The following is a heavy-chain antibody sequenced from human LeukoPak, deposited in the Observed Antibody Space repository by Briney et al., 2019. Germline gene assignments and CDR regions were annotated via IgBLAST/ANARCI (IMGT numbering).Heavy chain of an antibody. V-gene: IGHV4-59*01. J-gene: IGHJ5*02. D-gene: IGHD4-17*01. CDR1: GGSINDFY. CDR3: ARVVRGAVTSYCFAP. CDR2: ISDSGAT. Sequence: PSETLSPPCTVSGGSINDFYWTWIRQAPGKGLEWVGYISDSGATDYNPSLRSRVTMSVDTSKNEFSLQLTSVTAADTAMYYCARVVRGAVTSYCFAPWGQGTPVPVSS.